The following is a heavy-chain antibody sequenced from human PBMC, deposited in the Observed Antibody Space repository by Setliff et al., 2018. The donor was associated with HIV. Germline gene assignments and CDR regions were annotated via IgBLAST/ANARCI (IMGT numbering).Heavy chain of an antibody. V-gene: IGHV4-34*01. J-gene: IGHJ5*02. CDR3: AREHYTFHGSGVPRGARFDP. CDR1: GGSFSGFY. D-gene: IGHD3-10*01. CDR2: INYSGKT. Sequence: SETLSLTCGISGGSFSGFYWAWIRQPPGKGLEWIGEINYSGKTNKNPSLKSRVTISADTSRTQFSLNLISVTAADTAVYYCAREHYTFHGSGVPRGARFDPWGQGTLVTVS.